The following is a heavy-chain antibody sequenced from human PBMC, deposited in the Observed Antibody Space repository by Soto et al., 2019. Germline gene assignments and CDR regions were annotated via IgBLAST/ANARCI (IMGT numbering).Heavy chain of an antibody. CDR3: ARESPVLSWYFDL. Sequence: QVQLVESGGGVVQPGGSLRLSCAAPGFTLSDYPMNWVRQAPGKGLEWVALISYDGSKKYYADSVRGRFTISRDNSKNTLYLQMSSLTTEDTSVYYCARESPVLSWYFDLLGRGTLVTVSS. V-gene: IGHV3-30-3*01. CDR1: GFTLSDYP. J-gene: IGHJ2*01. CDR2: ISYDGSKK.